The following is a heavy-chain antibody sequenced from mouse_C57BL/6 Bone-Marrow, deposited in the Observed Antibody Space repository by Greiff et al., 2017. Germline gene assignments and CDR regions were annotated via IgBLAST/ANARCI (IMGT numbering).Heavy chain of an antibody. CDR3: ARHERYYDYEGYFDY. J-gene: IGHJ2*01. CDR1: GYIFTEYT. V-gene: IGHV1-62-2*01. D-gene: IGHD2-4*01. CDR2: FYPGSGSI. Sequence: QVQLQQSGAELVKPGASVKLSCKASGYIFTEYTIHWVKQRSGQGLEWIGWFYPGSGSIKYNERFKDKATLTADKSSNTVYMELRRLTSEDSAVYFLARHERYYDYEGYFDYWGQGTTLTVSS.